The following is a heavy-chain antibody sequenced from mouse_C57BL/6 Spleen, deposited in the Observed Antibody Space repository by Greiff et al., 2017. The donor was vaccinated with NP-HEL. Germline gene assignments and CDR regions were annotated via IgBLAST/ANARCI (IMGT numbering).Heavy chain of an antibody. CDR3: ARAPSTAFDY. D-gene: IGHD1-2*01. V-gene: IGHV1-80*01. CDR1: GYAFSSYW. CDR2: IYPGDGDT. Sequence: QVHVKQSGAELVKPGASVKISCKASGYAFSSYWMNWVKQRPGKGLEWIGQIYPGDGDTNYNGKFKGKATLTADKSSSTAYMQLSSLTSEDSAVYFCARAPSTAFDYWGQGTTLTVSS. J-gene: IGHJ2*01.